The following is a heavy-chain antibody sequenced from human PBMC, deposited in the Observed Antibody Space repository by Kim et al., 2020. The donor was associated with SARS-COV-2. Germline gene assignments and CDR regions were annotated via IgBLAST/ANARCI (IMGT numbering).Heavy chain of an antibody. CDR1: GDSVSSNNVA. CDR3: SRGMNSALDI. J-gene: IGHJ3*02. CDR2: TYYWSGWYK. D-gene: IGHD5-18*01. Sequence: SQTLSLTCAISGDSVSSNNVAWNWVRQSPSRGLEWLGRTYYWSGWYKDYAVSVKGRISISLDASQNQLSLQLNSMTPEDTAVYYCSRGMNSALDICGQG. V-gene: IGHV6-1*01.